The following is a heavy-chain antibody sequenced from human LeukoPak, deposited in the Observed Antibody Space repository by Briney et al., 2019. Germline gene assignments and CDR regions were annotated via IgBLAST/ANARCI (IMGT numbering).Heavy chain of an antibody. J-gene: IGHJ5*02. D-gene: IGHD2-15*01. CDR1: GFTFSNYW. CDR2: IKLDGSEA. V-gene: IGHV3-7*01. CDR3: ARTRVVVAAIFIRSWFDP. Sequence: GGSLRLSCVASGFTFSNYWMTWVRQAPGKGLEWVANIKLDGSEAYYVDSVKGRFTISRDNTQNSLYLQMNSLRAEDMAVYYCARTRVVVAAIFIRSWFDPWGQGTLVTVSS.